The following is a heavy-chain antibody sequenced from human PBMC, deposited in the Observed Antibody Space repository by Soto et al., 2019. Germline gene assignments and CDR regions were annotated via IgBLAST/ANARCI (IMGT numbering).Heavy chain of an antibody. J-gene: IGHJ4*02. D-gene: IGHD5-12*01. CDR3: AKDAHHIEMATINYFDY. V-gene: IGHV3-23*01. CDR1: GFTFSGYA. Sequence: GGSLRLSCAASGFTFSGYAMSWVRQAPGKGLEWVSVISGSGGSTYYADSVKGRFTISRDNAKNTLYLQMNSLRAEDTAVYYCAKDAHHIEMATINYFDYWGQGT. CDR2: ISGSGGST.